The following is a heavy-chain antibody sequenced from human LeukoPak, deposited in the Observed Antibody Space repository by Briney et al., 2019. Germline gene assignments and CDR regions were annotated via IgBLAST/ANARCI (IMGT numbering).Heavy chain of an antibody. J-gene: IGHJ4*02. D-gene: IGHD3-10*01. V-gene: IGHV3-7*01. CDR1: GFTFSSYW. Sequence: GGSLRLSCAASGFTFSSYWMSWVRQAPGKGLEWVANIKQDGSEKYYVDSVKGRFTISRGNAKNSLYLQTNSLRAEDTAVYYCARDRHYGSGSYKYWGQGTLVTVSS. CDR3: ARDRHYGSGSYKY. CDR2: IKQDGSEK.